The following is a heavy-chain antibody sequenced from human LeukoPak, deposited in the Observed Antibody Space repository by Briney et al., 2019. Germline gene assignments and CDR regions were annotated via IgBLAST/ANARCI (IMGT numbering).Heavy chain of an antibody. CDR2: ISWNSGSI. V-gene: IGHV3-9*01. CDR1: GFTFDDYA. CDR3: AKGSLRAVAGTPLSFDY. Sequence: SLRLSCAASGFTFDDYAMHWVRQAPGKGLEWVSGISWNSGSIGYADSVKGRFTISRDNAKNSLYLQMNSLRAEDTALYYCAKGSLRAVAGTPLSFDYWGQGTLVTVSS. D-gene: IGHD6-19*01. J-gene: IGHJ4*02.